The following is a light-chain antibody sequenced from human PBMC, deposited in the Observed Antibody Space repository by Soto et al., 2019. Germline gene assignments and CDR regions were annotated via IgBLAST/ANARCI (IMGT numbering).Light chain of an antibody. CDR2: DVS. V-gene: IGLV2-14*01. J-gene: IGLJ1*01. CDR3: SSYTSSSTSYV. CDR1: SSDAGGYNY. Sequence: QSALTQPASVSGSPGQSITISCTGTSSDAGGYNYVSWYQQHPGKAPKLMIYDVSNRPSGLSNRFSGSKSGNTASLTISGLQAEDEADYYCSSYTSSSTSYVFGTGTKLTVL.